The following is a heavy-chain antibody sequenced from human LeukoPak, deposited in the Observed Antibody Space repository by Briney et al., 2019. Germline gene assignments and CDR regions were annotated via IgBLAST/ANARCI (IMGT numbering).Heavy chain of an antibody. CDR1: GYTFTSYD. CDR2: MNPNSGNT. J-gene: IGHJ6*03. CDR3: GRVGYSYGLDHHMDL. D-gene: IGHD5-18*01. V-gene: IGHV1-8*03. Sequence: DSVKVSCKASGYTFTSYDNSWVRQAPGQGVEGMGWMNPNSGNTGYAQKFQGRVTITRNTSISTAYMELSSLTSEDTAVYYCGRVGYSYGLDHHMDLSGKATTLSVPS.